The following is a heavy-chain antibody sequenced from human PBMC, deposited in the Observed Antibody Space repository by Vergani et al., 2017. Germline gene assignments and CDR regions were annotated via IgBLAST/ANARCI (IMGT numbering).Heavy chain of an antibody. D-gene: IGHD3-22*01. V-gene: IGHV1-46*01. CDR3: ARDPPLVDSSGYYPAHNFDY. J-gene: IGHJ4*02. Sequence: QVQLVQSGAEVKKPGASVKVSCKASGYTFTSYYMHWVRQAPGQGLEWMGIINPSGGSTSYAQKFQGRVTMTRDTSTSTVYMELSSLRSEYTAVYYGARDPPLVDSSGYYPAHNFDYWGQGTLVTVSS. CDR2: INPSGGST. CDR1: GYTFTSYY.